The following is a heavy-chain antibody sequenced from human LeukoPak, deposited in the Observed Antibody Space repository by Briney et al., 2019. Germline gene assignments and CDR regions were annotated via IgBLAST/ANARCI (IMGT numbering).Heavy chain of an antibody. Sequence: ASVKVSCKASGYTFTGYYMHWVRQAPGQGLEWMGWINPNSGGTNYAQKFQGRVTMTRDTSISTAYMELSRLRSDDTAVYYRARGVMVSYCTNGVCYLGLYYFDYWGQGTLVTVSS. CDR1: GYTFTGYY. D-gene: IGHD2-8*01. CDR2: INPNSGGT. J-gene: IGHJ4*02. CDR3: ARGVMVSYCTNGVCYLGLYYFDY. V-gene: IGHV1-2*02.